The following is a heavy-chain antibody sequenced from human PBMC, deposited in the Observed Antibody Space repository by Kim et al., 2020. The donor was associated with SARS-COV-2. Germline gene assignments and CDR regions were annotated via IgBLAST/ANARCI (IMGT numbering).Heavy chain of an antibody. J-gene: IGHJ5*02. CDR2: INWNSVPV. CDR1: GYTFEDYA. CDR3: AKDRTTVAGRGGWFDP. V-gene: IGHV3-9*01. D-gene: IGHD6-19*01. Sequence: GGSLRLSCAASGYTFEDYAMHWVRQVPGKGLEWVSGINWNSVPVGYADFVEGRFTISRDNAKNSLYLQMNNLRAEDTALYYCAKDRTTVAGRGGWFDPWGQGTLVTVAS.